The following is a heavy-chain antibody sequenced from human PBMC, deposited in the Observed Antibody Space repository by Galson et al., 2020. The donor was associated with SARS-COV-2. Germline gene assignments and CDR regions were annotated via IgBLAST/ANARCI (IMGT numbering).Heavy chain of an antibody. CDR3: VRKLHDAFDI. CDR2: IRSNGGGA. V-gene: IGHV3-64D*06. Sequence: GESLKISCSASTFSFSTSAMYWVRQAPGKGLEYVSGIRSNGGGANYADSVRDRFTISRDNSKNMLYLQMRSLRPEDTAIYYCVRKLHDAFDIWGQGTMVTVSS. J-gene: IGHJ3*02. D-gene: IGHD1-7*01. CDR1: TFSFSTSA.